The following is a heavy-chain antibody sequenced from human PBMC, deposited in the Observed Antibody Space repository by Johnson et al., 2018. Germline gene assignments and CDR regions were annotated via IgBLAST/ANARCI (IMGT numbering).Heavy chain of an antibody. Sequence: EVQLVESGGGLVQPSRSLRLSCAASGFTFDDYAMQWVRQAPGKGLEWVSGITWNGGSIGYADSVKGRFAMSRDNAKKYLYLQMDSLGAEDTALYYCAKGGRYGGPYYYYYMDVWGKGTTVTVSS. D-gene: IGHD1-26*01. J-gene: IGHJ6*03. CDR3: AKGGRYGGPYYYYYMDV. CDR2: ITWNGGSI. CDR1: GFTFDDYA. V-gene: IGHV3-9*01.